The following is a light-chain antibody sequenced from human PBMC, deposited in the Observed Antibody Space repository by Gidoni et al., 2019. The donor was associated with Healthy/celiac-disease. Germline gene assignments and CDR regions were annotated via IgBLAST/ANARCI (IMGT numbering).Light chain of an antibody. V-gene: IGKV1-39*01. Sequence: DIQITQSPSYLSASVGDRVTITCRASQSISIYLNWYQQKPGKAPKLLIYAASSLQSGVPSRFSGSGSGTDFNITISSLKPEDFATYYCQQSYSTPRTFGQGTKVEIK. CDR1: QSISIY. J-gene: IGKJ1*01. CDR3: QQSYSTPRT. CDR2: AAS.